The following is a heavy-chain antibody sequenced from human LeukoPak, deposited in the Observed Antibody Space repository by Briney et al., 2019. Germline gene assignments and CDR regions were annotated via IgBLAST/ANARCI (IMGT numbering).Heavy chain of an antibody. V-gene: IGHV3-21*01. CDR2: ISSSSSYI. J-gene: IGHJ6*03. Sequence: GGSLRLSCAASGFTFSSYSMSWVRQAPGKGLEWVSSISSSSSYIYYADSVKGRFTISRDNAKNSLYLQMNSLRAEDTAVYYCARANDNYYYYYMDVWGKGTTVTISS. CDR1: GFTFSSYS. D-gene: IGHD3-9*01. CDR3: ARANDNYYYYYMDV.